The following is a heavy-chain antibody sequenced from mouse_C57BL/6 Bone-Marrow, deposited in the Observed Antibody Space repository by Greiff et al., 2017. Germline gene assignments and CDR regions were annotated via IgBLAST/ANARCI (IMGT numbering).Heavy chain of an antibody. Sequence: VQLKQSGPVLVKPGASVKMSCKASGYTFTDYYMNWVKQSHGKSLEWIGVINPYNGGTSYNQKFKGKATLTVDKSSSTAYMELRSLTSEDTAVYYCARRLLSWFAYWGQGTLVTVSA. D-gene: IGHD2-3*01. J-gene: IGHJ3*01. CDR2: INPYNGGT. CDR1: GYTFTDYY. CDR3: ARRLLSWFAY. V-gene: IGHV1-19*01.